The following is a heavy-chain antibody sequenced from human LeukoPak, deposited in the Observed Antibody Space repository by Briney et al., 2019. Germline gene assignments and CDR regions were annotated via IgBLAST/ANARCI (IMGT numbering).Heavy chain of an antibody. CDR3: AKWGFTYGPGYFDY. D-gene: IGHD3-10*01. CDR2: ITGSGAYT. CDR1: GFTFTSYA. V-gene: IGHV3-23*01. Sequence: GGSLRLSCAASGFTFTSYAMSWVRQAPGKGLEWVSTITGSGAYTYYADFVKGRFTISRDNSKETLYLQMDSLRAEDMALYYCAKWGFTYGPGYFDYWGQGILVTVSP. J-gene: IGHJ4*02.